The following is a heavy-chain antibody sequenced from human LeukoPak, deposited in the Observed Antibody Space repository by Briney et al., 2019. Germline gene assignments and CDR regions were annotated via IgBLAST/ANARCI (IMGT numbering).Heavy chain of an antibody. Sequence: GGSLRLSCAASGFAFSSYAMSWVRQAPGKGLEWVSAISGSGGSTYYADSVKGRFTISRDNSKNTLYLRMNSLRAEDTAVYYCAKGRAIRYFDWLPKEPDAFDIWGQGTMVTVSS. J-gene: IGHJ3*02. CDR1: GFAFSSYA. CDR3: AKGRAIRYFDWLPKEPDAFDI. V-gene: IGHV3-23*01. D-gene: IGHD3-9*01. CDR2: ISGSGGST.